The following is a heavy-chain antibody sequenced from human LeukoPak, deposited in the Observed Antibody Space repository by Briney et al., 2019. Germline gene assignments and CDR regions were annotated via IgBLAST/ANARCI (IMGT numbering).Heavy chain of an antibody. CDR1: GFTFSSYG. CDR2: ISYDGSNK. D-gene: IGHD3-10*01. CDR3: AKDPHGSELIYYFDY. J-gene: IGHJ4*02. Sequence: GGSLRLSCAASGFTFSSYGMHWVRQAPGKGLEWVAVISYDGSNKYYADSVKGRFTISRDNSKNTLYLQMNSLRAEDTAVYYCAKDPHGSELIYYFDYWGQGTLVTVSS. V-gene: IGHV3-30*18.